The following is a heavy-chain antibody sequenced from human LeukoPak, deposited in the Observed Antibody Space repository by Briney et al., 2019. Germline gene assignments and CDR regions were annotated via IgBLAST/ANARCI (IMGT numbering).Heavy chain of an antibody. V-gene: IGHV4-38-2*01. CDR2: IYHSGST. J-gene: IGHJ6*03. CDR3: ARSGRLGENYYYMDV. CDR1: GYSISSGYY. Sequence: SETLSLTCAVSGYSISSGYYWGWIRQPPGKGLEWIGSIYHSGSTYYNPSLKSRVTISVDTSKNQFSLKLSSVTAADTAVYYCARSGRLGENYYYMDVWGKGTAVTVSS. D-gene: IGHD5-24*01.